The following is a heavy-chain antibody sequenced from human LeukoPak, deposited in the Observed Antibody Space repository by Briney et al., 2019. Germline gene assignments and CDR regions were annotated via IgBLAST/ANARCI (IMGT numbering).Heavy chain of an antibody. CDR1: GYTFTSYA. D-gene: IGHD3-10*01. J-gene: IGHJ4*02. V-gene: IGHV7-4-1*02. CDR3: ARERPGVIFDY. Sequence: ASVKVSRKASGYTFTSYAMAWVRQAPGQGLEWMGWINTNTGNPTYAQDFTGRFVFSLDTSVSTAYLQISTLKAEDTAVYYCARERPGVIFDYWGQGTLVTVSS. CDR2: INTNTGNP.